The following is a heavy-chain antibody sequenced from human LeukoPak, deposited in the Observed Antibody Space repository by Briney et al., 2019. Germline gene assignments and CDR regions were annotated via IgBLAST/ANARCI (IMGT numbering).Heavy chain of an antibody. J-gene: IGHJ3*02. CDR2: IKSKTDGGTT. CDR1: GFTFSNAW. D-gene: IGHD3-22*01. V-gene: IGHV3-15*01. Sequence: PGGSLRLSCAASGFTFSNAWMSWVRQAPGKGLEWVGRIKSKTDGGTTDYAAPVKGRFTISRDDSKIALYLQMNSLKTDDTQLSYCTTARMIVVVMGDDAFDIWGQGTMVTVSS. CDR3: TTARMIVVVMGDDAFDI.